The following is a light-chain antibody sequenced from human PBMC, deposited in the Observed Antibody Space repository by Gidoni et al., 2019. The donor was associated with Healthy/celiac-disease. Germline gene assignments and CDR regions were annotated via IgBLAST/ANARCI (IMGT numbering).Light chain of an antibody. CDR3: QQSYSTPWT. Sequence: SQTTQAPSSLSASVGDRVTITCRASQSISSYLNWYQQKPGKAPKLLIYAASSLQSGVPSRFSGSGSGTDFTLTISSLQPEDFATYYCQQSYSTPWTFGQGTKVEIK. J-gene: IGKJ1*01. CDR2: AAS. V-gene: IGKV1-39*01. CDR1: QSISSY.